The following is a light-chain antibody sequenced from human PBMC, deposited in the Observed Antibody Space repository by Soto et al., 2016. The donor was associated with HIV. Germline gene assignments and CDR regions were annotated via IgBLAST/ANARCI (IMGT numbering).Light chain of an antibody. CDR1: NIGTKS. CDR2: DDR. Sequence: SYVLTQTPSVSVAPGKTATITCGGNNIGTKSAHWYQQKSGQAPVLVVYDDRDRPSGIPERFSGSNSGNTATLIINKVEDGDEADYYCQVWDNSDHYVFGPGTKVSVL. CDR3: QVWDNSDHYV. V-gene: IGLV3-21*03. J-gene: IGLJ1*01.